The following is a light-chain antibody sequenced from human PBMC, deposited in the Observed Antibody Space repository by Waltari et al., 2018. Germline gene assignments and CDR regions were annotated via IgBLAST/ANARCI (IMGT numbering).Light chain of an antibody. CDR3: QVWDRSSDHWV. CDR2: DDS. Sequence: SYVLTQPPSVSLAPGQTARITCGGNNIGSKSVPWYQRKTGQALVVVVYDDSDRPSGIPERFSGSNSGNTATLTISRVEAGDEADYYCQVWDRSSDHWVFGGGTKLTVL. J-gene: IGLJ3*02. V-gene: IGLV3-21*02. CDR1: NIGSKS.